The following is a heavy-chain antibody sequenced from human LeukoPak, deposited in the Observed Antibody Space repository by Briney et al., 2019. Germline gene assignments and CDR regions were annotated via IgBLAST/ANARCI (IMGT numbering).Heavy chain of an antibody. CDR2: ISYDGSNK. Sequence: GGSLRLSCAASGFTFSSYAMHWVRQAPGKGLEWVAVISYDGSNKYYADSVKGRFTISRDNSKNTLYLQMNSLRAEDTAVYYCARGTRSAEYFQHWGQGTLVTVSS. J-gene: IGHJ1*01. D-gene: IGHD2-2*01. CDR3: ARGTRSAEYFQH. V-gene: IGHV3-30*04. CDR1: GFTFSSYA.